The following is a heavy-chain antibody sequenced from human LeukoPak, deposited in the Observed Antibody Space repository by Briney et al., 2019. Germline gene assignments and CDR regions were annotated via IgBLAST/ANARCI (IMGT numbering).Heavy chain of an antibody. CDR1: GFTFSSYA. J-gene: IGHJ4*02. CDR2: ICSGGST. V-gene: IGHV3-66*01. Sequence: PGGSLRLSCAASGFTFSSYAMSWVRQAPGKGLEWVSVICSGGSTYYADSVKGRFTISRDNSKNTLYLQMNSLRAEDTAVYYCARVALRWFDYWGQGTLVTVSS. D-gene: IGHD4-23*01. CDR3: ARVALRWFDY.